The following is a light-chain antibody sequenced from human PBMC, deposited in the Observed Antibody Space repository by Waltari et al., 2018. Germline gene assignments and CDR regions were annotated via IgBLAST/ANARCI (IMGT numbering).Light chain of an antibody. CDR2: LGS. V-gene: IGKV2-28*01. CDR1: QSLLHSNGYNH. Sequence: DILMTQSPLSLPVTHVEPASISCRSSQSLLHSNGYNHLDWYLQKPGQSPQVLIYLGSNRASGVPDRFSGSGSGTDFTLNISRVEAEDVGVYYCMQILQPARTFGQGTRLEIK. CDR3: MQILQPART. J-gene: IGKJ2*01.